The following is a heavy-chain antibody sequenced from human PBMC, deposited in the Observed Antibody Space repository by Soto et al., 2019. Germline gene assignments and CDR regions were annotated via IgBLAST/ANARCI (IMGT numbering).Heavy chain of an antibody. J-gene: IGHJ5*02. Sequence: QVQLVESGGGLVKTSGSLRIACAASGFTFSDYYMRWVRQAPGKGLEWVSYISSSGNTIYYADSVKGRFTNSRDNANNSVYRQMNSLRAEDTALYFCAKMSSENSYDPVFPWGQGTLVTVSS. CDR3: AKMSSENSYDPVFP. D-gene: IGHD3-22*01. CDR1: GFTFSDYY. CDR2: ISSSGNTI. V-gene: IGHV3-11*01.